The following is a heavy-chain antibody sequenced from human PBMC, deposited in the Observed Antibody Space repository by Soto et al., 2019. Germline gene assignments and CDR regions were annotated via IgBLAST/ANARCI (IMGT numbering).Heavy chain of an antibody. CDR2: IYYSGST. D-gene: IGHD2-2*01. Sequence: SETLSLTCTVSGGSISSSSYYWGWIRQPPGKGLEWIGSIYYSGSTYYNPSLKSRVTIAVDTSKNQFSLKLSSVTAADTAVYYCASQTSEVLGYWGQGTLVTVSS. V-gene: IGHV4-39*01. CDR1: GGSISSSSYY. J-gene: IGHJ4*02. CDR3: ASQTSEVLGY.